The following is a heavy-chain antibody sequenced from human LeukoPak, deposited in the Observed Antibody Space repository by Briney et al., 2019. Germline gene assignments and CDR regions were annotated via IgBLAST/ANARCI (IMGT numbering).Heavy chain of an antibody. CDR2: VYMGGTT. V-gene: IGHV3-66*01. CDR1: GFTFSTNY. CDR3: ARGLLRDGYTYTYSFDY. Sequence: GGSLRLSCAASGFTFSTNYMNWVRQAPGKGLEWVSVVYMGGTTYYADSVKGRFTISRDSTKNTIYLQMNNLRAEDTDVYYCARGLLRDGYTYTYSFDYWGQGALVTVSS. D-gene: IGHD5-18*01. J-gene: IGHJ4*02.